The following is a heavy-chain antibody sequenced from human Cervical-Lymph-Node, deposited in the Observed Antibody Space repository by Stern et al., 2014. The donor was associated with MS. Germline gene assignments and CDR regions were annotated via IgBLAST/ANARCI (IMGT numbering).Heavy chain of an antibody. D-gene: IGHD1-1*01. Sequence: QVTLKESGPALVKPTQTLTLTCTFSGFSLSTSGMGVSWIRKPPGKALEWLALIEWGDDKYYSTSLKTRLTSSKDTSKNQVVLTVTNMDPVDTATYYCARIRGQPRGYYGMDVWGQGTTVTVSS. CDR1: GFSLSTSGMG. V-gene: IGHV2-70*01. CDR2: IEWGDDK. J-gene: IGHJ6*02. CDR3: ARIRGQPRGYYGMDV.